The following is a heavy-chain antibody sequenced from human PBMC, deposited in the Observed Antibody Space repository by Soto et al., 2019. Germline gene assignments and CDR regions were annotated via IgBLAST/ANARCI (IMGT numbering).Heavy chain of an antibody. CDR1: IYSFSSSG. CDR3: ARGGDASTPLDY. D-gene: IGHD3-16*01. V-gene: IGHV1-18*01. J-gene: IGHJ4*02. Sequence: XSVKVSCKPSIYSFSSSGVTWVRQAPGHGLEWVGWINPDNRNTHYAPMVHGRVTMTTDTSTFTAYMELRSLTSDDTAVYYCARGGDASTPLDYWGQGTLATVSS. CDR2: INPDNRNT.